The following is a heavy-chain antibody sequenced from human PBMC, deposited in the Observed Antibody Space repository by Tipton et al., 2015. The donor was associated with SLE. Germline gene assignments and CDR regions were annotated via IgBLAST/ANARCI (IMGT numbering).Heavy chain of an antibody. J-gene: IGHJ4*02. D-gene: IGHD3-22*01. V-gene: IGHV4-61*09. CDR1: DGSISSGSYY. CDR3: ARVGTYYYDSRARCYFDY. CDR2: ISTSGST. Sequence: TLSLTCSVSDGSISSGSYYWSWIRQPAGKGLEWIGHISTSGSTNYNPSLKSRVTISVDTSKNQFSLKLSSVTAADTAVYYCARVGTYYYDSRARCYFDYWGQGTLVTVSS.